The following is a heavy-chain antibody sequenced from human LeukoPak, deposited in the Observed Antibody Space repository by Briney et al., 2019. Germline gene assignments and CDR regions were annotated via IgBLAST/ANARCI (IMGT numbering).Heavy chain of an antibody. CDR3: ARASDYYDSSGYRY. Sequence: SETLSLTCTVSRGSMYNYYWSWIRQPAGKGLEWIGRIYTSGSTNYNPSLKSRVIISVDTSKNQFSLKLSSVTAADTAVYYCARASDYYDSSGYRYWGQGTLVTVSS. J-gene: IGHJ4*02. D-gene: IGHD3-22*01. CDR2: IYTSGST. CDR1: RGSMYNYY. V-gene: IGHV4-4*07.